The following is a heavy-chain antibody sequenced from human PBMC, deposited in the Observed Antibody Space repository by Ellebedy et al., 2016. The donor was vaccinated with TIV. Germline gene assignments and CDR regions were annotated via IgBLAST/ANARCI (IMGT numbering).Heavy chain of an antibody. J-gene: IGHJ4*02. Sequence: GESLKISCAASGLTFNTEAMAWVRQAPGEGLEWVSTVTARSDATFYTGSVRGRFIISRDNSKNTLYLQMNSLRAEDTAVYYCANSNRFDYWGQGTLVTVSS. D-gene: IGHD1-14*01. V-gene: IGHV3-23*01. CDR1: GLTFNTEA. CDR3: ANSNRFDY. CDR2: VTARSDAT.